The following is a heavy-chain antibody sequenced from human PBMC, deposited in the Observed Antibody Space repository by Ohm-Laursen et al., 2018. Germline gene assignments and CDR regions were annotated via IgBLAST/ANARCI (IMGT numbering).Heavy chain of an antibody. D-gene: IGHD3-16*02. Sequence: GSLRLSCSASGFTFSSYAMSWVRRAPGKGLEWVSAISGSGGSTYYADSVKGRFTISRDSSKNTLYLQMNSLRAEDTAVYYCAGYYGYVWGSYRSDAFDIWGQGTMVTVSS. J-gene: IGHJ3*02. CDR2: ISGSGGST. CDR1: GFTFSSYA. CDR3: AGYYGYVWGSYRSDAFDI. V-gene: IGHV3-23*01.